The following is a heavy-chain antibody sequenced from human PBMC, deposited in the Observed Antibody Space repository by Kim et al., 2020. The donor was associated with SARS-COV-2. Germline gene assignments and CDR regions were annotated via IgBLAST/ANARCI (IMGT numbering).Heavy chain of an antibody. CDR2: FIPFFGTP. CDR3: ARGRLDGFNLEGFIWFDT. CDR1: GGTFSSSA. V-gene: IGHV1-69*13. J-gene: IGHJ5*02. D-gene: IGHD3-10*01. Sequence: SVKVSCKASGGTFSSSAFNWVRHAPGQGLEWMGGFIPFFGTPNYAQKFQGRITITADDSTTTAYMELSSLRSEDTAVYFCARGRLDGFNLEGFIWFDTWGQGTLVSVSS.